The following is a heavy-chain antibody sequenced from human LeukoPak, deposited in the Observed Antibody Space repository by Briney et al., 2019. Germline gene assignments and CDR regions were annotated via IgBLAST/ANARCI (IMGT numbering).Heavy chain of an antibody. CDR2: INAGNGNT. V-gene: IGHV1-3*01. CDR3: ARPAVAGQHAPHWFDY. J-gene: IGHJ4*02. CDR1: GYTSTSYA. D-gene: IGHD6-19*01. Sequence: ASVKVSCKASGYTSTSYAMHWVRQAPGQRLEWMGWINAGNGNTKYSQKFQGRVTITRDTSASTAYMELSSLRSEDTAVYYCARPAVAGQHAPHWFDYWGQGTLVTVSS.